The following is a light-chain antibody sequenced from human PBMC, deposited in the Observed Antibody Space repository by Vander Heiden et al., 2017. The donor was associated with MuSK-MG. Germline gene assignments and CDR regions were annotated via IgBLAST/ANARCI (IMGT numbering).Light chain of an antibody. Sequence: GDRVTITCRASQSISSWLAWYQQKPGKAPKLLIYDASSLESGVPSRFSGSGSGTEFTLTISSLQPDDFATYYCQQENSYPYTFGQGTKMEIK. V-gene: IGKV1-5*01. CDR3: QQENSYPYT. CDR1: QSISSW. J-gene: IGKJ2*01. CDR2: DAS.